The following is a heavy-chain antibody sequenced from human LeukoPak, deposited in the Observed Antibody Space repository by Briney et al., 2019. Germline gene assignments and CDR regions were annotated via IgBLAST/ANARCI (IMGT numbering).Heavy chain of an antibody. CDR1: RVTLSDHH. CDR3: ARDGGACDSSAFDI. J-gene: IGHJ3*02. Sequence: TGGALRLSCAASRVTLSDHHVGWVCHGPGEGLEWIGRTRDEARSTRTEYAASGDGTLSPSRDDSKNGVYQQMNRLKTKDTAVYYCARDGGACDSSAFDIWGQGTVVTVS. V-gene: IGHV3-72*01. D-gene: IGHD3-22*01. CDR2: TRDEARSTRT.